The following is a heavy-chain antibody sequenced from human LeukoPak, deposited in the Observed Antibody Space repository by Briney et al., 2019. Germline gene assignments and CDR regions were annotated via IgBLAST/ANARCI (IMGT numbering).Heavy chain of an antibody. Sequence: ASVKVSCKASGYTFTSYYMHWVRQAPGQGLEWMGIINPSGGSTSYAQKFQGRVTMTRDTSTSTVYMELSSLRSEDTAVYYCARDARGSGNYQIPYYFDYWGQGTLVTVSS. CDR3: ARDARGSGNYQIPYYFDY. V-gene: IGHV1-46*01. CDR2: INPSGGST. J-gene: IGHJ4*02. D-gene: IGHD3-10*01. CDR1: GYTFTSYY.